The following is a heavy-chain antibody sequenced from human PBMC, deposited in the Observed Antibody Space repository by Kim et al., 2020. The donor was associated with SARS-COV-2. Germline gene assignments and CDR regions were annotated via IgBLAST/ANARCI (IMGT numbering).Heavy chain of an antibody. CDR2: INPNSGGT. V-gene: IGHV1-2*06. CDR1: GYTFTGYY. J-gene: IGHJ6*02. Sequence: ASVKVSCKASGYTFTGYYMHWVRQAPGQGLEWMGRINPNSGGTNYAQKFQGRVTMTRDTSISTAYMELSRLRSDDTAVYYCARDGRRVLEWLLSGCMDVWGQGTTVTVSS. D-gene: IGHD3-3*01. CDR3: ARDGRRVLEWLLSGCMDV.